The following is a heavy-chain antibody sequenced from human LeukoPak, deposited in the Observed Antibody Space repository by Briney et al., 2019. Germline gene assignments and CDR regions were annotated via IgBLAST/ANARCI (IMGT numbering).Heavy chain of an antibody. CDR2: INPSGGST. CDR3: AREGEKWLFAYFDY. Sequence: ASVKVSCKASGYTFTSYYMHWVRRAPGQGLEWMGIINPSGGSTSYAQKFQGRVTMTTDTSTSTAYMELRSLRSDDTAVYYCAREGEKWLFAYFDYWGQGTLVTVSS. V-gene: IGHV1-46*01. D-gene: IGHD3-22*01. CDR1: GYTFTSYY. J-gene: IGHJ4*02.